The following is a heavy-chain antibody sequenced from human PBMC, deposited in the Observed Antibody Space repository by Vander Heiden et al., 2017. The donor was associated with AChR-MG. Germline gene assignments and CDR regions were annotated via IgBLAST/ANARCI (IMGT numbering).Heavy chain of an antibody. Sequence: QVQLVQSGAEVKQPGSSVTVSCKASGVTFRSYAISWVRQAPGQGLEWMGGIIPIFGTANYAQKFQGRVTITADESTSTAYMELSSLRSEDTAVYYCASRQADSSSPNWFDPWGQGTLVTVSS. CDR1: GVTFRSYA. D-gene: IGHD6-6*01. CDR2: IIPIFGTA. V-gene: IGHV1-69*01. J-gene: IGHJ5*02. CDR3: ASRQADSSSPNWFDP.